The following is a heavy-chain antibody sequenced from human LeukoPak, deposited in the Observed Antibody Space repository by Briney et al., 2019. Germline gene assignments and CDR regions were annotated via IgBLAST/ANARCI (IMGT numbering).Heavy chain of an antibody. J-gene: IGHJ4*02. CDR1: GGSISSGGYY. CDR3: ARENDDENFDY. Sequence: SETLSLTCTVSGGSISSGGYYWSWIRQHPGKGLEWIGYIYYSGSTYYNPSLKSRVTISVDTSKNQFSLKLSSVTAADTAVYYCARENDDENFDYWGQGTLITVSS. D-gene: IGHD3-16*01. CDR2: IYYSGST. V-gene: IGHV4-31*03.